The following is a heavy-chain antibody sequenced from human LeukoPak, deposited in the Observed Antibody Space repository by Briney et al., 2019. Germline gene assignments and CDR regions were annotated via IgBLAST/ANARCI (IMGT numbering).Heavy chain of an antibody. CDR3: ARHAQKYDSSFDC. D-gene: IGHD6-13*01. Sequence: SETLSLTCTVSGGSLSNFYWSWIRQPPGKGLEWIAFIYYSGSTRYNPSLKSRVTISVDTSKNQFSLELSSVTAADTAVYYCARHAQKYDSSFDCWGQGTLVTVSS. CDR1: GGSLSNFY. J-gene: IGHJ4*02. V-gene: IGHV4-59*08. CDR2: IYYSGST.